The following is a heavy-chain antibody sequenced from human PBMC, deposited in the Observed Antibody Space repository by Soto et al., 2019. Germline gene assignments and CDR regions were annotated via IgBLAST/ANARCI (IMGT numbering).Heavy chain of an antibody. CDR3: ATDTPPGYYDSSGYYHTGDGLDY. D-gene: IGHD3-22*01. CDR1: GYTLTELS. V-gene: IGHV1-24*01. Sequence: AASVKVSCKVSGYTLTELSMHWVRQAPGKGLEWMGGFDPEDGETIYAQKFQGRVTMTEDTSTDTAYMELSSLRSEDTAVYYCATDTPPGYYDSSGYYHTGDGLDYWGQGTLVTVSS. J-gene: IGHJ4*02. CDR2: FDPEDGET.